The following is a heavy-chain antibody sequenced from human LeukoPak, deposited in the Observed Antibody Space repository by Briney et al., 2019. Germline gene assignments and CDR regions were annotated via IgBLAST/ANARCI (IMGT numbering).Heavy chain of an antibody. CDR1: GGSISSYY. D-gene: IGHD5-12*01. Sequence: YPSETLSLTCTVSGGSISSYYWSWIRQPPGKGLEWIGYIYYSGSTNYNPSLKSRVTISVDTSKNQFSLKLSSVTAADTPVYYCARHGGAGSGYDFPYYYYGMDVWGQGTTVTVSS. J-gene: IGHJ6*02. V-gene: IGHV4-59*08. CDR3: ARHGGAGSGYDFPYYYYGMDV. CDR2: IYYSGST.